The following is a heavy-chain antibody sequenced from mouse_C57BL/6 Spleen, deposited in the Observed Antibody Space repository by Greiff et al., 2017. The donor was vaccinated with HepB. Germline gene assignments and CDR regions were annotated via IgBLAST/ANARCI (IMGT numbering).Heavy chain of an antibody. V-gene: IGHV5-4*01. CDR1: GFTFSSYA. Sequence: EVQVVESGGGLVKPGGSLKLSCAASGFTFSSYAMSWVRQTPEKRLEWVATISDGGSYTYYPDNVKGRFTISRDNAKNNLYLQMSHLKSEDTAMYYCARAGGGKRAWFAYWGQGTLVTVSA. CDR3: ARAGGGKRAWFAY. J-gene: IGHJ3*01. CDR2: ISDGGSYT.